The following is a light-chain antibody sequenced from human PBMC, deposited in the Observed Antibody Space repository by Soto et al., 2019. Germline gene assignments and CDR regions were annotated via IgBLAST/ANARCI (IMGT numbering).Light chain of an antibody. CDR1: SSDVGGYNY. J-gene: IGLJ1*01. CDR3: SSYTIGCTRV. CDR2: DVS. V-gene: IGLV2-14*01. Sequence: QSVLTQPASVSGSPGQSIAISCTGTSSDVGGYNYVSWYQQHPGKAPKLMIYDVSNRPSGVSDRFSGSKSGNTASLTISGLQAEFEADYYCSSYTIGCTRVFGTETGVTVL.